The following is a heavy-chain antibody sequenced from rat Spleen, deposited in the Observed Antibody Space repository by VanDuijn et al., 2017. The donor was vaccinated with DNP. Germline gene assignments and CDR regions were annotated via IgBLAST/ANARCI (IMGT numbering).Heavy chain of an antibody. J-gene: IGHJ3*01. CDR3: ARHGRVTTVATYWYFDF. CDR2: IISDGSRT. CDR1: GFTFSDYN. D-gene: IGHD1-3*01. V-gene: IGHV5-7*01. Sequence: EVRLVESGGGLVQPGRSLKLSCAASGFTFSDYNMAWVRQAPKRGLEWVTTIISDGSRTYYRDSVKGRFTISRDNAKNTLYLQMDSLRSEDSATYYCARHGRVTTVATYWYFDFWGQGTLVTVSS.